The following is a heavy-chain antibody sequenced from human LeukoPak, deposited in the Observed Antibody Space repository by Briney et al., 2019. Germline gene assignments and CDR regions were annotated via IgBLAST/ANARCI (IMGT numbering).Heavy chain of an antibody. D-gene: IGHD3-16*01. CDR3: ARGLSAMGYFDY. J-gene: IGHJ4*02. CDR1: GGTFSSYA. V-gene: IGHV3-30*04. Sequence: GASVKVSCKASGGTFSSYAMHWVRQAPGKGLEWVAVISYDGSNKYYADSVKGRFTISRDNSKNTLYLQMNSLRAEDTAVYYCARGLSAMGYFDYWGQGTLVTVSS. CDR2: ISYDGSNK.